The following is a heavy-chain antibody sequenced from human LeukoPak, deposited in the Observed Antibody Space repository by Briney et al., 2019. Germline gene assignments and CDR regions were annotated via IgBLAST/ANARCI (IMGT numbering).Heavy chain of an antibody. J-gene: IGHJ4*02. V-gene: IGHV4-59*06. Sequence: SETLSLTCTVSGGSISSYYWSWIRQHPGKGLEWIGYIYYSGSTYYNPSLKSRVTISVDTSKNQFSLKLSSVTAADTAVYYCARAEVYCSSTSCSNFDYWGQGTLVTVSS. CDR2: IYYSGST. D-gene: IGHD2-2*01. CDR3: ARAEVYCSSTSCSNFDY. CDR1: GGSISSYY.